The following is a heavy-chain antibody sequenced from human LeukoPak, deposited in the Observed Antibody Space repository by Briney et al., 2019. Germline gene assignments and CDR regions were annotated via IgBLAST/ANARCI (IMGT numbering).Heavy chain of an antibody. CDR3: ARDRGIAVAGSIDY. Sequence: GGSLRLSCAASEFTFSSYGMHWVRQAPGKGLEWVAVIWYDGSNKYYADSVKGRFTISRDNSKNTLYLQMNSLRAEDTAVYYCARDRGIAVAGSIDYWGQGTLVTVSS. D-gene: IGHD6-19*01. CDR1: EFTFSSYG. CDR2: IWYDGSNK. J-gene: IGHJ4*02. V-gene: IGHV3-33*01.